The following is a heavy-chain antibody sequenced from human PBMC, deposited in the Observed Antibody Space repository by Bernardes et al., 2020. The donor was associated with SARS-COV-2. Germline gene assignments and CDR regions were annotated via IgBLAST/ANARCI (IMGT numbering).Heavy chain of an antibody. V-gene: IGHV3-30-3*01. D-gene: IGHD3-16*01. CDR2: ISFDGSTK. CDR3: ARANLIPVGGGLQYYGMDV. J-gene: IGHJ6*02. CDR1: GFTFSDYA. Sequence: GGSLRLSCAASGFTFSDYAIHWVRQAPGKGLEWVAVISFDGSTKLSSDSVKGRFIVSRDNSRNTQYLQMNSLRHEDTALYYCARANLIPVGGGLQYYGMDVWGPGTTVTVSS.